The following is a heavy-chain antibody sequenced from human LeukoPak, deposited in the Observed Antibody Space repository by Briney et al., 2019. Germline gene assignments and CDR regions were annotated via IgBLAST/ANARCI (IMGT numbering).Heavy chain of an antibody. CDR1: GFTFSSYG. Sequence: GGSLRLSCAASGFTFSSYGMHWVRQAPGKGLEWVAVISYDGSNKYYADSVKGRFTISRDNSKNTLYLQMNSLRAEDTAVYYCAKIPSGLRWSYDAFDIWGQGTMVTVSS. CDR3: AKIPSGLRWSYDAFDI. V-gene: IGHV3-30*18. D-gene: IGHD4-23*01. CDR2: ISYDGSNK. J-gene: IGHJ3*02.